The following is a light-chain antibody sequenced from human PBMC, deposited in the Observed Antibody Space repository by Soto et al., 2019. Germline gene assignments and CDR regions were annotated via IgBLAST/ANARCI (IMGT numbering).Light chain of an antibody. CDR1: SSDVGSYNL. V-gene: IGLV2-23*01. Sequence: QSALTQPASVSGSPGQSITISCTGTSSDVGSYNLVSWYQHHPGKAPKLMIYEGSKRPSGVSNRFSGSKSGNTASLTISGLQSEDEADYYCCSYAGSSTWVFGVGTQLTVL. CDR2: EGS. J-gene: IGLJ7*01. CDR3: CSYAGSSTWV.